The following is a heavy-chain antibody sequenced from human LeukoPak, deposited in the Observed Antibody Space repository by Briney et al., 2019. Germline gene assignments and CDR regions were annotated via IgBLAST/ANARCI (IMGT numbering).Heavy chain of an antibody. CDR1: GGSISSSSYY. Sequence: SETLSLTCTVSGGSISSSSYYWGWIRQPPGKGLEWIGSIYYSGSTYYNPSLKSRVTISVDTSKNQFSLKLSSVTAADTAVYYCARRNDTEDIVVVPAAPFDYWGQGTLVTVSS. CDR3: ARRNDTEDIVVVPAAPFDY. J-gene: IGHJ4*02. D-gene: IGHD2-2*01. CDR2: IYYSGST. V-gene: IGHV4-39*01.